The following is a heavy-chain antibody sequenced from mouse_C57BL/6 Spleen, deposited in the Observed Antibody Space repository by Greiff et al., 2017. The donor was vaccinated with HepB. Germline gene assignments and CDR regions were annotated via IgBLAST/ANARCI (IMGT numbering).Heavy chain of an antibody. D-gene: IGHD2-4*01. CDR3: ATALYYDYDLYFDY. V-gene: IGHV1-74*01. CDR2: IHPSDSDT. Sequence: QVQLKQPGAELVKPGASVKVSCKASGYTFTSYWMHWVKQRPGQGLEWIGRIHPSDSDTNYNQKFKGKATLTVDKSSSTAYMQLSSLTSEDSAVYYCATALYYDYDLYFDYWGQGTTLTVSS. CDR1: GYTFTSYW. J-gene: IGHJ2*01.